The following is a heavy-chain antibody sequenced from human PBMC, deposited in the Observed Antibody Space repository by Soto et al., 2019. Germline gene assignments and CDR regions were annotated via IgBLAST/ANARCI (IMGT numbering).Heavy chain of an antibody. V-gene: IGHV4-31*03. CDR3: ARAPYYYGSGSNIRYYYYYYGMDI. CDR1: GGSISSGGYY. D-gene: IGHD3-10*01. CDR2: IYYSGST. Sequence: SETLSLTCTVSGGSISSGGYYWSWIRQHPGKGLEWIGYIYYSGSTYYNPSLKSRVTISVDTSKNQFSLKLSSVTAADTAVYYRARAPYYYGSGSNIRYYYYYYGMDIWGQGTTVTVYS. J-gene: IGHJ6*02.